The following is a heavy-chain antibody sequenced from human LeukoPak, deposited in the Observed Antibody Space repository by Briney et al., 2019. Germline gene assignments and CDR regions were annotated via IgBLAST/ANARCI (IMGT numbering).Heavy chain of an antibody. CDR3: ARDTGYSGYEPDWYFDL. V-gene: IGHV1-2*02. CDR1: GYTFTGYY. Sequence: ASVKVSCKASGYTFTGYYMHWVRQAPGQGLEWMGWINPNSGGTNYAQKFQGRVTMTRDTSISTAYMELSRLRSDDTAVYYCARDTGYSGYEPDWYFDLWGRGTLVTVSS. J-gene: IGHJ2*01. CDR2: INPNSGGT. D-gene: IGHD5-12*01.